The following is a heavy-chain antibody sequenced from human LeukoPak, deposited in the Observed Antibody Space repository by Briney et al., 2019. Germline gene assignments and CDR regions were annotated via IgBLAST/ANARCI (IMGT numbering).Heavy chain of an antibody. CDR3: ARLSGYCSSTSCQGYFDY. CDR1: GYTFTNYW. J-gene: IGHJ4*02. V-gene: IGHV5-51*01. CDR2: IYPGDSDT. Sequence: GESLKISCKSSGYTFTNYWIGWVRQMPGKGLEWMGIIYPGDSDTRYSPSFQGQVTISADKSISTAYLQWSSLKASDTAMFYCARLSGYCSSTSCQGYFDYWGQGTLVTVSS. D-gene: IGHD2-2*01.